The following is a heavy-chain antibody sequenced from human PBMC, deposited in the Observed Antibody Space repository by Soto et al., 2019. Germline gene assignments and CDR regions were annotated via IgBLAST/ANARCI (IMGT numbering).Heavy chain of an antibody. V-gene: IGHV3-30*04. D-gene: IGHD2-8*02. CDR1: RFTFSRYA. CDR3: AKDEYFVTDYFNH. CDR2: ISYDGIQK. J-gene: IGHJ4*02. Sequence: QVQLVESGGGVVQPGRSLRLSCAASRFTFSRYAMHWVRQAPGKGLEWVAVISYDGIQKHYVDSVKGRFTISRDESDNTLYLQMSRLRPENTAVYYCAKDEYFVTDYFNHWGQGTLVTVSS.